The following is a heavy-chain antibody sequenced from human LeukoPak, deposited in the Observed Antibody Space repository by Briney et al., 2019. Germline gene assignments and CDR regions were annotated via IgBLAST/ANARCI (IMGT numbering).Heavy chain of an antibody. Sequence: PSETLSLTCTVSGGSISSHHWSWIRQPPGRGLEWIGSIYYSGSTNYNPSLKSRLTIAVDTSKNQFSLKLSSVTAADTAVYYCARQGTYSSATADFWGQGTLVTVSS. CDR3: ARQGTYSSATADF. J-gene: IGHJ4*02. D-gene: IGHD6-19*01. CDR2: IYYSGST. V-gene: IGHV4-59*08. CDR1: GGSISSHH.